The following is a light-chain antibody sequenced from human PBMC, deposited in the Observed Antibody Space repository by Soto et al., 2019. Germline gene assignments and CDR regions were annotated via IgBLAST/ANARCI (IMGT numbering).Light chain of an antibody. V-gene: IGKV3-20*01. Sequence: EIVLTQSPGTLSLSPGERATLSCRASQSVSSSYLAWYQQKPDQAPRVIIYGASTRATGIPDRFSGSGSGTVFTLIISRLEPEDFAVYYCQQYDSSRMYIFGQGTKVDIK. CDR2: GAS. CDR1: QSVSSSY. CDR3: QQYDSSRMYI. J-gene: IGKJ2*01.